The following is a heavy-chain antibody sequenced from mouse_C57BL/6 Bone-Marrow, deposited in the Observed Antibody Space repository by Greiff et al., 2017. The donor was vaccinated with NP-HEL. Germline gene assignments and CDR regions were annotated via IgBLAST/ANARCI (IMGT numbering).Heavy chain of an antibody. V-gene: IGHV5-15*01. Sequence: EVKLMDSGGGLVQPGGSLKLSCAASGFTFSDYGMAWVRQAPRKGPEWVAFISNLAYSIYYADTVTGRFTIARENAKNTLYLEMSSLRSEDTAMYYCARPGSSWFAYWGQGTLVTVSA. J-gene: IGHJ3*01. D-gene: IGHD1-1*01. CDR1: GFTFSDYG. CDR2: ISNLAYSI. CDR3: ARPGSSWFAY.